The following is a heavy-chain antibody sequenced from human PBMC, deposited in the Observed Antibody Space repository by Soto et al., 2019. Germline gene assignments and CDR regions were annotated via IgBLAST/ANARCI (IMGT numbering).Heavy chain of an antibody. Sequence: QVQLVVSGGGLVKPGGSLRISCAASGFTFSDYYISWIRQAPGKGLEWVSYIRSSGSIIYYADSVKGRFTISRDNDTNSLYLQMNSLRAEDPAVYYCALAGYDSNYYAVTPLSPGHFWGQGTLVSVSS. V-gene: IGHV3-11*01. J-gene: IGHJ4*02. D-gene: IGHD4-4*01. CDR2: IRSSGSII. CDR1: GFTFSDYY. CDR3: ALAGYDSNYYAVTPLSPGHF.